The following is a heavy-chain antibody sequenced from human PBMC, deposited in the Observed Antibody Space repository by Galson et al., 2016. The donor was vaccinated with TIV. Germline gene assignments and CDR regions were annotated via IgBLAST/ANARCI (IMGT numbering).Heavy chain of an antibody. V-gene: IGHV1-18*01. J-gene: IGHJ4*02. CDR2: ISGYNDNT. Sequence: SVKVSCKASGYSFINYYITWVRQAPGQGLEWMGWISGYNDNTNYTLKFQGRLTMTTETYTSTSYMELRSLRSDDTAVYYCARVVGTVITQKSFDFWGQGTPVIVSS. CDR3: ARVVGTVITQKSFDF. D-gene: IGHD4-23*01. CDR1: GYSFINYY.